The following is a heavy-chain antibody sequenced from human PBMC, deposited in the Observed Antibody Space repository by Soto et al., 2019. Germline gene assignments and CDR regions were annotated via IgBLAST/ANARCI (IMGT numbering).Heavy chain of an antibody. CDR2: ISGSGGRT. J-gene: IGHJ3*02. D-gene: IGHD3-16*01. CDR1: GFPFSSYA. V-gene: IGHV3-23*01. Sequence: PGGSLRLSCVASGFPFSSYAMSWVRQTPGKGLEGVSGISGSGGRTYYADSVEGRFTISRDNSNNTLSLQMHILRVEDTAVYFCAKGGYYSLFDIWGQGTMVTVSS. CDR3: AKGGYYSLFDI.